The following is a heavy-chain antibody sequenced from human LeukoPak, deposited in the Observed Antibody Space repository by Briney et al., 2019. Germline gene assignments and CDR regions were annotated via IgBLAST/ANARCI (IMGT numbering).Heavy chain of an antibody. Sequence: ASVKVSCKASRYTFTSYYIHWVRQAPGQGLEWMGIINPSIGSTIYSQKFQGRVTMTRDTSTSTVYMELSSLKSEDTAVFYCAISGNYFRPFDYWGQGTLVSASS. D-gene: IGHD1-26*01. CDR3: AISGNYFRPFDY. V-gene: IGHV1-46*01. J-gene: IGHJ4*02. CDR1: RYTFTSYY. CDR2: INPSIGST.